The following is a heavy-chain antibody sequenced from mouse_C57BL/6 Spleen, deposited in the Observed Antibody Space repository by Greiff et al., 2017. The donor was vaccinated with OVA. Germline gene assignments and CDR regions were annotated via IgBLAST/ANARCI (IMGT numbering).Heavy chain of an antibody. CDR2: IDPSDSYT. D-gene: IGHD1-1*01. Sequence: VQLQQPGAELVMPGASVKLSCKASGYTFTSYWMHWVKQRPGQGLEWIGEIDPSDSYTNYNQKFKGKSTLTVDKSSSTAYMQLSSLTSEDSAVDYCARSLLRLYYFDYWGQGTTLTVSS. CDR1: GYTFTSYW. CDR3: ARSLLRLYYFDY. V-gene: IGHV1-69*01. J-gene: IGHJ2*01.